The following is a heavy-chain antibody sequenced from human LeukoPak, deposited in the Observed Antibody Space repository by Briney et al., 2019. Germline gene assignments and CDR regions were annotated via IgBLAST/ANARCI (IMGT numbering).Heavy chain of an antibody. D-gene: IGHD6-13*01. J-gene: IGHJ4*02. Sequence: ASVKVSCKASGYTFTGYYMHWVRQAPGQGLEWMGRINPNSGGTNYAQKFQGRVTMTRDTSISTAYMELSSLRSDDTAVYYCATATFPPGEWQQLSYWGQGTLVTVSS. V-gene: IGHV1-2*06. CDR1: GYTFTGYY. CDR3: ATATFPPGEWQQLSY. CDR2: INPNSGGT.